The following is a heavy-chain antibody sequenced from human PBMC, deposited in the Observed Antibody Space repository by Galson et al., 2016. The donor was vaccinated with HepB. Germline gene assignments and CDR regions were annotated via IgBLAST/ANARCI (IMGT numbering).Heavy chain of an antibody. Sequence: SVKVSCKASGYTFKIYVITWVRQAPGQGLEWMGWIRANNNNTGYAQKFRGRVTMTRDTSISTAFMELSSLTSEDTAIYYCARGIRNLLYSDYWAQGTLVTVSS. V-gene: IGHV1-8*02. CDR1: GYTFKIYV. CDR3: ARGIRNLLYSDY. CDR2: IRANNNNT. D-gene: IGHD1-14*01. J-gene: IGHJ4*02.